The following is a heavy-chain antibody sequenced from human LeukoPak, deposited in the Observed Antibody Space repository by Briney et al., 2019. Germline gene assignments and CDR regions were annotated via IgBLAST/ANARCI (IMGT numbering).Heavy chain of an antibody. Sequence: ASVKVSCKASGYTFTGYYMHWVRQAPGQGLEWMGWINPNSGGTNYAQKFQGRVTMTRDTSITTAYMELSRLRSDDTAVYYCARGGSVHYYDSSGYITWWFDPWGQGTLVTVSS. CDR1: GYTFTGYY. D-gene: IGHD3-22*01. V-gene: IGHV1-2*02. CDR2: INPNSGGT. CDR3: ARGGSVHYYDSSGYITWWFDP. J-gene: IGHJ5*02.